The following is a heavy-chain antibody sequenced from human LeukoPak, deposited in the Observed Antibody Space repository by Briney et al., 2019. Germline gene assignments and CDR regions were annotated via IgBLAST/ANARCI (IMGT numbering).Heavy chain of an antibody. V-gene: IGHV1-46*01. D-gene: IGHD1-26*01. J-gene: IGHJ3*02. Sequence: ASVKVSCKASGYTFTSYYVHWVRQAPGQGLEWMGIINPSGGSTSFAQKFQGRVSMTRDMSTTTVYMELSSLRSEDTAVYYCAREDSGSGSYYGDAFDIWGQGTMVTVSS. CDR1: GYTFTSYY. CDR2: INPSGGST. CDR3: AREDSGSGSYYGDAFDI.